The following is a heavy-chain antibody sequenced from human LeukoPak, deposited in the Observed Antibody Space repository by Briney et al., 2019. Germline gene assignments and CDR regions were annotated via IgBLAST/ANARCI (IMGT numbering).Heavy chain of an antibody. Sequence: GGSLRLSCAASGFTVSSNYMSWVRQAPGKGLEWVSVMYSGGSTYYADSVKGRFTISRDNSKNTLYLQMNSLRAEDTAVYYCARDGQLSDFDYWGQGTLVTVSS. CDR2: MYSGGST. CDR1: GFTVSSNY. CDR3: ARDGQLSDFDY. V-gene: IGHV3-66*01. J-gene: IGHJ4*02. D-gene: IGHD5-18*01.